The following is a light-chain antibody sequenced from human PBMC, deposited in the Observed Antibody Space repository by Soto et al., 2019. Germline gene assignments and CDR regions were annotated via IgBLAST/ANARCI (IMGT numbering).Light chain of an antibody. Sequence: DLPLTQSRSSLSASVGDRVTIACRASQSISNYLNWYQQRPGKAPKLLIYAASSLQSGVPSRFSGSGSGTDFTLTISSLQPEDFVTYYCQQTYSTPITFGQGTRLEN. CDR3: QQTYSTPIT. V-gene: IGKV1-39*01. CDR2: AAS. J-gene: IGKJ5*01. CDR1: QSISNY.